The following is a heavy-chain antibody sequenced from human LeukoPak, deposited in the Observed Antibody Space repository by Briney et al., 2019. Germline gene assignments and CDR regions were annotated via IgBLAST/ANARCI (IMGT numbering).Heavy chain of an antibody. CDR3: AKQRDYYDSSGYYSGYYFDY. J-gene: IGHJ4*02. CDR1: GFTFSSYA. CDR2: ISGSSTRT. Sequence: AGGSLRLSCADSGFTFSSYAMSWVRQAPGKGLEWVSSISGSSTRTYYADSVKGRFTVSRDNPKNTLYLQMNSLRAEDTAVYYCAKQRDYYDSSGYYSGYYFDYWGQGTLVTVSS. D-gene: IGHD3-22*01. V-gene: IGHV3-23*01.